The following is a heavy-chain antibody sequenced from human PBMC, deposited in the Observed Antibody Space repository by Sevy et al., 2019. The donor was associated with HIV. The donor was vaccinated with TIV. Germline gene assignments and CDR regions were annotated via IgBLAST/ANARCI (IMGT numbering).Heavy chain of an antibody. CDR1: GYIFTSYG. D-gene: IGHD3-22*01. Sequence: RASVKVSCKASGYIFTSYGISWVRQAPRQGLEWMGWINGHNGNTNYVQNLQGRVTMTTDTSTNTAYMELRSLRSDDTAVYYCARDGYDGSGYQRGLFDFWGQGTLVTVS. CDR3: ARDGYDGSGYQRGLFDF. V-gene: IGHV1-18*01. J-gene: IGHJ4*02. CDR2: INGHNGNT.